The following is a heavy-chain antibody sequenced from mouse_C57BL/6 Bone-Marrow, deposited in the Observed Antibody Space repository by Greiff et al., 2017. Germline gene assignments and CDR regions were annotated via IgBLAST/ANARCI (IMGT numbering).Heavy chain of an antibody. Sequence: VQLQQSGAELVKPGASVKLSCKASGYTFTSYWMHWVKQRPGQGLEWIGMIHPNSGSTNYNEKFKSKATLTVDKSSSTAYMQLSSLTSEDSAVYYCALIYYDYDGPFAYGGQGTLVTVSA. CDR2: IHPNSGST. CDR3: ALIYYDYDGPFAY. CDR1: GYTFTSYW. J-gene: IGHJ3*01. D-gene: IGHD2-4*01. V-gene: IGHV1-64*01.